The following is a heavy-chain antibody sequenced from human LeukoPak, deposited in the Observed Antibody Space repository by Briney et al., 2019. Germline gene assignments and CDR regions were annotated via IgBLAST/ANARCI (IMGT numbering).Heavy chain of an antibody. CDR1: GFTLSSHS. D-gene: IGHD3-10*01. CDR3: ARDLVRN. CDR2: IKQDGSEK. Sequence: GGSLRLSCAASGFTLSSHSMNWVRQDPGKGLEWVANIKQDGSEKYYVDSVKGRFTISRDNAKNSLYLQMNSLRAEDTAVYYCARDLVRNWGRGTLVTVSS. V-gene: IGHV3-7*03. J-gene: IGHJ4*02.